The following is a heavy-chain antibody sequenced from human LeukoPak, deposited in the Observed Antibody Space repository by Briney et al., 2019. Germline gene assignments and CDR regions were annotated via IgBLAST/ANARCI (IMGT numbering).Heavy chain of an antibody. J-gene: IGHJ4*02. CDR3: ARLIQLWLLDY. CDR1: GGSISSYY. V-gene: IGHV4-59*08. Sequence: SETLSLTCTVSGGSISSYYWSWIRQPPGKGLEWIGYIYYSGSTNYNPSLKSRVTISVDTSKNQFSLKLSSVTAADTAVYYCARLIQLWLLDYWGQGTLVTVSS. D-gene: IGHD5-18*01. CDR2: IYYSGST.